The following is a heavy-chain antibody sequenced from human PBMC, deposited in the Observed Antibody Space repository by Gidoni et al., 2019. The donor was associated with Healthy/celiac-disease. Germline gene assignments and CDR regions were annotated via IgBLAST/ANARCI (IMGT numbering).Heavy chain of an antibody. D-gene: IGHD3-3*01. V-gene: IGHV3-48*01. Sequence: EVQLVESGGGLVQPGGSLRLSCAASGFTFSSYSMHWVRQAPGKGLEWVSYISSSSSTIYYADSVKGRFTISRDNAKNSLYLQMNSLRAEDTAVYYCARGPYYDFWSGSLGGAFDIWGQGTMVTVSS. CDR3: ARGPYYDFWSGSLGGAFDI. CDR2: ISSSSSTI. J-gene: IGHJ3*02. CDR1: GFTFSSYS.